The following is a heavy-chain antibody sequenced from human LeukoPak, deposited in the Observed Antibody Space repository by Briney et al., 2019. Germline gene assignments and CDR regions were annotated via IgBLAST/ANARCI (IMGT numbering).Heavy chain of an antibody. D-gene: IGHD2-2*01. V-gene: IGHV1-8*01. J-gene: IGHJ4*02. CDR1: GYTFTSYD. CDR2: MNPNSGNT. CDR3: ARRLGYCSSTSCLYYFDY. Sequence: ASVKVSCKASGYTFTSYDINWVRQAPGQGLEWMGWMNPNSGNTGYAQKFQGRVTMTRNTAISTAYMELSSLRSEDTAVYYCARRLGYCSSTSCLYYFDYWGQGTLVTVSS.